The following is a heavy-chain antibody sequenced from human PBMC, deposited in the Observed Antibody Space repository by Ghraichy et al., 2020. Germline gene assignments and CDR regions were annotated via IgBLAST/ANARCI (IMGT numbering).Heavy chain of an antibody. CDR1: GFTFSSYG. J-gene: IGHJ3*02. Sequence: GESLNISCAASGFTFSSYGMHWVRQAPGKGLEWVAVIWYDGSNKYYADSVKGRFTISRDNSKNTLYLQMNSLRAEDTAVYYCARATPEGPPQASGAFDIWGQGTMVTVSS. CDR3: ARATPEGPPQASGAFDI. CDR2: IWYDGSNK. V-gene: IGHV3-33*01.